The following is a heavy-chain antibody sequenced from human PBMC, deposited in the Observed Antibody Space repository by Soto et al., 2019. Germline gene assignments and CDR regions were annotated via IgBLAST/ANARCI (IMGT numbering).Heavy chain of an antibody. CDR2: ISGNGGTT. V-gene: IGHV3-23*01. J-gene: IGHJ4*02. D-gene: IGHD4-17*01. CDR1: GFTFSRYA. CDR3: ANFSLYDYGYDDAY. Sequence: EAQLLESGGGLVQPGGSLRLSCVGSGFTFSRYAMSWVRQAPGKGLEWVSTISGNGGTTYHADSVKGRFTISRQNSKNTLYLQINSLRAEDTAVYYCANFSLYDYGYDDAYWVEGTLVTDSS.